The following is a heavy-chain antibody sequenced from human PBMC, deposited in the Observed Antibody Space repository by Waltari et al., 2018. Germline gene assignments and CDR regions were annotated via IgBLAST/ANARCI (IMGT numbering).Heavy chain of an antibody. CDR1: GFTFSSYA. D-gene: IGHD6-13*01. CDR3: AKVGVQQLAFDY. Sequence: EVQLLESGGGLVQPGGSLRLYCAASGFTFSSYAMSWVRQAPGKGQEWASAISGSGGSTYDTDSGKGRFNISRDNAKNTLYLQMNSRRAEETAVYYCAKVGVQQLAFDYWGHGTLCTVSP. CDR2: ISGSGGST. V-gene: IGHV3-23*01. J-gene: IGHJ4*01.